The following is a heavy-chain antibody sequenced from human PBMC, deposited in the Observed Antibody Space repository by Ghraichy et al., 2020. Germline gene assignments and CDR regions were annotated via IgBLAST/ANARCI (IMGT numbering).Heavy chain of an antibody. CDR1: GGSISSSSYY. CDR3: ARSYTLSFDY. J-gene: IGHJ4*02. D-gene: IGHD2-2*02. Sequence: ESLNISCTVSGGSISSSSYYWGWIRQPPGKGLEWIGSIYYSGSTYYNPSLKSRVTISVDTSKNQFSLKLSSVTAADTAVYYCARSYTLSFDYWGQGTLVTVSS. CDR2: IYYSGST. V-gene: IGHV4-39*01.